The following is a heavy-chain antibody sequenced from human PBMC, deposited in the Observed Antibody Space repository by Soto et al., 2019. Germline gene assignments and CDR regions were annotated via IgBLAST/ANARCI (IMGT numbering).Heavy chain of an antibody. CDR2: ISSSSSYI. J-gene: IGHJ4*02. Sequence: EVQLVESGGGLVKPGGSLRLSCAASGFTFSSYSMNWVRQAPGKGLEWVSSISSSSSYIYYADSVKGRFTISRDNAKNSLYLQMNSLRAEDTAVYYCARPPFGVVVAATQFDYWGQGTLVTVSS. CDR1: GFTFSSYS. D-gene: IGHD2-15*01. CDR3: ARPPFGVVVAATQFDY. V-gene: IGHV3-21*01.